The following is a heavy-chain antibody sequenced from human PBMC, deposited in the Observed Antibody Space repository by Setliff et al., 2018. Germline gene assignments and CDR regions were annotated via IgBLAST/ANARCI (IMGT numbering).Heavy chain of an antibody. CDR2: VDHSGNT. CDR1: GNSISRSTYY. J-gene: IGHJ4*02. Sequence: SETLSLTCTVSGNSISRSTYYWGWIRQSPGKGLDWIGTVDHSGNTFYNPSLKSRVTISVDTSKNHFSLKLTSVSAADTAVYYCARRDSTGYYGYSFDFWGQGTLVTVSS. CDR3: ARRDSTGYYGYSFDF. D-gene: IGHD3-22*01. V-gene: IGHV4-39*02.